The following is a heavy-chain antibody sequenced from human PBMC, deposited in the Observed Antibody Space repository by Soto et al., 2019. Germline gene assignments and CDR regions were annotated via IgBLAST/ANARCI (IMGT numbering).Heavy chain of an antibody. D-gene: IGHD2-15*01. Sequence: SETLSLTCAVSGGSISSTSWWSWVRQPPGKGLEWIGDISHRGNTNYNPSLKSRLNISVDKSKNNFSLRLSSVTAADTAVYYCARGCSGGSCYPLMDVWGQGTTVTVS. CDR2: ISHRGNT. V-gene: IGHV4-4*02. CDR1: GGSISSTSW. CDR3: ARGCSGGSCYPLMDV. J-gene: IGHJ6*02.